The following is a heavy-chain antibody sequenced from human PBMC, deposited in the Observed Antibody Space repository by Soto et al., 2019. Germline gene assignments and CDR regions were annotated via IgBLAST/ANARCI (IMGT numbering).Heavy chain of an antibody. D-gene: IGHD6-19*01. J-gene: IGHJ4*02. CDR1: GYTFTSYY. CDR2: INPSGGGT. Sequence: ASVKVSCKASGYTFTSYYMHWVRQAPGQGLEWMGIINPSGGGTSYAQKFQGRVTMTRDTSTSTVYMELSSLRSEDTAVYYCARDFGLAVAGPSFDYWGQGTLVTVSS. V-gene: IGHV1-46*01. CDR3: ARDFGLAVAGPSFDY.